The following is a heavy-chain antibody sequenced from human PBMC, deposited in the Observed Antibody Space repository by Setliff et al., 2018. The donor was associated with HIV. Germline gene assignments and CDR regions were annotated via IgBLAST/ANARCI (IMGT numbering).Heavy chain of an antibody. CDR2: IYSDGRT. V-gene: IGHV3-53*01. D-gene: IGHD3-16*01. CDR3: AKGVKWLDP. Sequence: QPGGSLRLSCAASGFTVSDTHMTWVRQAPGKGLEWVSFIYSDGRTHYADSVKGLFSLSRDNSKNMMYLQMNGLRPEDTAVYYCAKGVKWLDPWGQGTLVTVSS. J-gene: IGHJ5*02. CDR1: GFTVSDTH.